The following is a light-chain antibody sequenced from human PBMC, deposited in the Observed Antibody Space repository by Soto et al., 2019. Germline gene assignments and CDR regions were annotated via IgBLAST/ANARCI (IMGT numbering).Light chain of an antibody. J-gene: IGLJ3*02. V-gene: IGLV1-40*01. Sequence: QSVLTQPPSVSGAPGQRVTISCTESSSNIGAGYDVHWYQQLPGTAPKLLIYGNSNRPSGVPDRFSGSKSGTSASLAITGLQAEDEADYYCQSYDSSLSGWVFGGWTKRTVL. CDR2: GNS. CDR3: QSYDSSLSGWV. CDR1: SSNIGAGYD.